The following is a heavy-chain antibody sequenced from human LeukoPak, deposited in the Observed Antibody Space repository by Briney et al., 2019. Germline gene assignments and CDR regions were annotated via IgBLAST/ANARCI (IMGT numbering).Heavy chain of an antibody. V-gene: IGHV3-33*01. J-gene: IGHJ3*02. CDR1: RFTFSTYA. CDR3: ARGAYCSGSCPGAFDI. CDR2: IWYDGSNK. Sequence: SGGSLRLSCAASRFTFSTYAMYGVRQAPGKGLEWVSIIWYDGSNKFYADSVKGRFTISRDNSKNTLYLQMNSLRAEDTAVYYCARGAYCSGSCPGAFDIWGQGTMVTVSS. D-gene: IGHD2-15*01.